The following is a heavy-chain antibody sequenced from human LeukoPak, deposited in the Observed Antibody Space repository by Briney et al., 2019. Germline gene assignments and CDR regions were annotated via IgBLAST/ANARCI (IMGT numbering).Heavy chain of an antibody. CDR1: GFTFSSYA. CDR3: AKDRPLEYSSSNDAFDI. Sequence: GGSLRLSCAASGFTFSSYAMSWVRQAPGKGLEWVSAISGSGGSTYYADSVKGRFTISRDNSKNTLYLQMNSLRAEDTAVYYCAKDRPLEYSSSNDAFDIWGQGTMVTVSS. V-gene: IGHV3-23*01. CDR2: ISGSGGST. D-gene: IGHD6-6*01. J-gene: IGHJ3*02.